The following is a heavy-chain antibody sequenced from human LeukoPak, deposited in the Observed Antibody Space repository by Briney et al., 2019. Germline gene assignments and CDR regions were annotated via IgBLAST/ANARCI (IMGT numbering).Heavy chain of an antibody. Sequence: PGGSLRLSCAASGFTFSSYGMHWVRQAPGKGLEWVAVIWYDGSNKYYADSVKGRFTISRDNSKNTLYLQMNSLRAEDTAVYYCARDLGYYDSSGSSYYYGMDVWGQGTTVTVSS. V-gene: IGHV3-30*19. CDR2: IWYDGSNK. J-gene: IGHJ6*02. CDR1: GFTFSSYG. D-gene: IGHD3-22*01. CDR3: ARDLGYYDSSGSSYYYGMDV.